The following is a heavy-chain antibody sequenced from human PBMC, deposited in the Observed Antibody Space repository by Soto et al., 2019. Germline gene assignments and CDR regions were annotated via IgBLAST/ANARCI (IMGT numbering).Heavy chain of an antibody. J-gene: IGHJ3*02. Sequence: QVQLVQSGAEVKKPGSSVKVSCKASGGTFSSYAISWVRQAPGQGLEWMGGIIPIFGTANYAQKFQGRVTITADESRSTAYMELSSLRSEDTAVYYCARDRLMITFGGVGDGRWFAFEIWGQGTMVTVSS. D-gene: IGHD3-16*01. CDR1: GGTFSSYA. CDR2: IIPIFGTA. CDR3: ARDRLMITFGGVGDGRWFAFEI. V-gene: IGHV1-69*12.